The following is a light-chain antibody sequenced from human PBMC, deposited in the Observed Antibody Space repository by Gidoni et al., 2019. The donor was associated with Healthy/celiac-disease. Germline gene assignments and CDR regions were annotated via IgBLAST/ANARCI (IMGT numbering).Light chain of an antibody. Sequence: EIVLTQSPATMSWSPGERATLSCRASQSVSSYLACYQQQPAQAPSLLIYYASNRAPGSPARFSGSGSGTAFSLTISSLEPEDVSVYYCQQRSNWPPRTFGQGTRLEIK. CDR3: QQRSNWPPRT. J-gene: IGKJ5*01. CDR1: QSVSSY. CDR2: YAS. V-gene: IGKV3-11*01.